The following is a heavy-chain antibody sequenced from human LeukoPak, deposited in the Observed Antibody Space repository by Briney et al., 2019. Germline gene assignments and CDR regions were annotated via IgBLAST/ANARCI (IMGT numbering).Heavy chain of an antibody. CDR3: AKAIPHIVVVPAAIPTGYYFDY. CDR1: GFTFSSYA. Sequence: GGSLRLSCAASGFTFSSYAMSWVRQAPGKGLEWVSAISGSGGSTYYADSVKGRFTISRDNSKNTLYLQMNSLRAEDTAVYYCAKAIPHIVVVPAAIPTGYYFDYWGQGTLVPVSS. D-gene: IGHD2-2*01. CDR2: ISGSGGST. J-gene: IGHJ4*02. V-gene: IGHV3-23*01.